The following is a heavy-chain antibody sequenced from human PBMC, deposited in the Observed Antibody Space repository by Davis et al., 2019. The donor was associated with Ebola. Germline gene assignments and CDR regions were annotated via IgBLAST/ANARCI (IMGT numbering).Heavy chain of an antibody. V-gene: IGHV4-31*03. CDR1: GGSISSGGYY. CDR3: ARNTRWRYCSSTSCYNYYYMDV. CDR2: IYYSGST. D-gene: IGHD2-2*02. J-gene: IGHJ6*03. Sequence: LRLSCTVSGGSISSGGYYWSWIRQHPGKGLEWIGYIYYSGSTYYNPSLKSRVTISVDTSKNQFSLKLSSVTAADTAVYYCARNTRWRYCSSTSCYNYYYMDVWGKGTTVTVSS.